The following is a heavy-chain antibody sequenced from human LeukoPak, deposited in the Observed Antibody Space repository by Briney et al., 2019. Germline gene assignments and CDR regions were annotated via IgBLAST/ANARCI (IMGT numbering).Heavy chain of an antibody. CDR3: ARALDYDFWSGYYRTDAFDI. CDR1: GGSISSYY. CDR2: IYYSGST. D-gene: IGHD3-3*01. Sequence: SETLSLTCTVSGGSISSYYWSWIRQPPGKGLEWIGYIYYSGSTNYNPSLKSRVTISVDTSKNHFSLKLSSVTAADTAVYYCARALDYDFWSGYYRTDAFDIWGQGTMVTVSS. V-gene: IGHV4-59*01. J-gene: IGHJ3*02.